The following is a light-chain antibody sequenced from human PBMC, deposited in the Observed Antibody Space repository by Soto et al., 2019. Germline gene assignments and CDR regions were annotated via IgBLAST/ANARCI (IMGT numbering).Light chain of an antibody. CDR1: QSVSSIY. CDR3: QQYGSSPYT. J-gene: IGKJ2*01. V-gene: IGKV3D-20*01. CDR2: DAS. Sequence: EIVLTQSPATLSLSPGERATLSCGASQSVSSIYLAWYQQKPGLAPRLLIYDASSRATGFPDRFSGSGSGTDFTLTISRLEPEDFAVYYCQQYGSSPYTFGQGTKLEIK.